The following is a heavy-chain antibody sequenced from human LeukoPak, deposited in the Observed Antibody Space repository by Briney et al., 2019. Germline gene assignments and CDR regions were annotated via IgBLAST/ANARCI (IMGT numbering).Heavy chain of an antibody. V-gene: IGHV4-61*02. CDR3: ARVSSSWYQDWYFDL. CDR2: IYTSGST. D-gene: IGHD6-13*01. CDR1: GGSISSSSYD. Sequence: PSETLSLTCTVSGGSISSSSYDWSWIRQPAGKGLEWIGRIYTSGSTNYNPSLKSRVSMSVDTSKRQFSLKLSSVTAADTAVYYCARVSSSWYQDWYFDLWGRGTVVTVSS. J-gene: IGHJ2*01.